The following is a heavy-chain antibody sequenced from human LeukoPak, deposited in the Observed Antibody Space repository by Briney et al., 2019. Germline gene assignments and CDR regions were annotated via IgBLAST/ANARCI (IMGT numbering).Heavy chain of an antibody. J-gene: IGHJ4*02. CDR1: GFTFSSYE. CDR2: ISSSGSTI. V-gene: IGHV3-48*03. D-gene: IGHD4-17*01. CDR3: ARGMTTVTSFDY. Sequence: GGSLRLSCAASGFTFSSYEMNWVRQAPGKGLEWVSYISSSGSTIYYADSVKGRFTISRDNAKNSLYLQMNSLRAEDTAVYYCARGMTTVTSFDYWGQGTLVTVSS.